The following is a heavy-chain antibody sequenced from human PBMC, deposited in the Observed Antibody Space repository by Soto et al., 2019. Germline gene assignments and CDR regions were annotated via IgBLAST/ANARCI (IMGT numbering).Heavy chain of an antibody. CDR2: IYYSGTT. Sequence: QLQLQESGPGLVKPSQTLSLPCLVSGGSIKLGGCSWSGIRQQPGRGLGWIGYIYYSGTTNYNPSLESRLTVSLDTSKNQFSLKVFSVTAADTAVYYCARETVRGKDSEAFDIWGQGTMVTVSS. CDR3: ARETVRGKDSEAFDI. J-gene: IGHJ3*02. D-gene: IGHD2-21*01. V-gene: IGHV4-31*03. CDR1: GGSIKLGGCS.